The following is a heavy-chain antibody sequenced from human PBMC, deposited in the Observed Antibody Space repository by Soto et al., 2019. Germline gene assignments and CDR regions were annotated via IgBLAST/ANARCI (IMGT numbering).Heavy chain of an antibody. V-gene: IGHV3-74*01. J-gene: IGHJ6*02. CDR1: GFTFSNYG. CDR3: ARGPGWGLDV. Sequence: EVQLVESGGGLVQPGGSLRLSCAASGFTFSNYGMHWVRQASGKGLVWVSHMNTDGSSTNYADSVKGRFTISRDNAKNTLYLQMNSLRAEDTAVYYCARGPGWGLDVWGQGTTVTVSS. CDR2: MNTDGSST.